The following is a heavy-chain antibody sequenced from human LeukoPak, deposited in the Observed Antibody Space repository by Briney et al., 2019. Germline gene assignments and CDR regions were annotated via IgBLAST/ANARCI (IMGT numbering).Heavy chain of an antibody. D-gene: IGHD3-3*01. Sequence: SQTLSLTCAISGDSVSANGAAWNWIRQSPSRGLEWLGRTYYRSKWYNDYAVSVKSRITIDPDTSKNQFSLQLNSVTPEDTAVYYCARVPYYDFQADAFDIWGQGTMVTVSS. J-gene: IGHJ3*02. V-gene: IGHV6-1*01. CDR2: TYYRSKWYN. CDR1: GDSVSANGAA. CDR3: ARVPYYDFQADAFDI.